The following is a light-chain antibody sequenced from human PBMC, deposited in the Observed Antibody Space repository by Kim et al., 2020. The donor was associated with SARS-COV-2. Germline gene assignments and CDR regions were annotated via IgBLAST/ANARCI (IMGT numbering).Light chain of an antibody. CDR3: QQYDSSPLT. CDR1: QSVSSSY. J-gene: IGKJ4*01. Sequence: LSPGERATLACRASQSVSSSYLAWYQQKPGQAPRLLMYTATNRATGIPHRFSGSASGTDFTLTISRLEPEDFAVYYCQQYDSSPLTFGGGTKVEIK. V-gene: IGKV3-20*01. CDR2: TAT.